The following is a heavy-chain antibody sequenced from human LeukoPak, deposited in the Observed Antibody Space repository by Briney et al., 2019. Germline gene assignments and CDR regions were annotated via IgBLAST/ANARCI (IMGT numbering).Heavy chain of an antibody. V-gene: IGHV3-21*01. Sequence: PGGSLRLSCVASGFTFSSYSMNWVRQAPGKGLEWVSSISSSSSYIYYADSVKGRFTISRDNAKNSLYLQMNSLRAEDTAVYYCARNLGYSSSWKDYWGQGTLVTVSS. CDR3: ARNLGYSSSWKDY. CDR1: GFTFSSYS. J-gene: IGHJ4*02. CDR2: ISSSSSYI. D-gene: IGHD6-13*01.